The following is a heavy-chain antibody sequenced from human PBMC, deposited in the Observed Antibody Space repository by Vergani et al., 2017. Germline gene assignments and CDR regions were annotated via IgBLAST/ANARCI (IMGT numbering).Heavy chain of an antibody. CDR3: ARHSTVEWLVKLAWFSP. J-gene: IGHJ5*02. D-gene: IGHD6-19*01. CDR2: IYYSGST. CDR1: GASIRSSNYY. Sequence: QLQLQESGPGLVKPSATLSLTCSVSGASIRSSNYYWGWIRQPPGQGLEWIASIYYSGSTYYNPSLKSRVTISVDTSKNQFSLKLSSVTAADTAVYFCARHSTVEWLVKLAWFSPWCQGILVTVSS. V-gene: IGHV4-39*01.